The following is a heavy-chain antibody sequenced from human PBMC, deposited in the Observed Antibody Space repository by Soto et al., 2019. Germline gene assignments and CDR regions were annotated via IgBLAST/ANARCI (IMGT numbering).Heavy chain of an antibody. Sequence: QVQLQQWGAGLLKPSETLSLTCAVYGGSFSGYYWTWIRQPPGPGLEWIGEINHSGSTNYNPSLKRRVTISVDTSKNQFYLQLTSVTAADTAVYYCARDKITGLFDYWGQGTLVTVSS. CDR3: ARDKITGLFDY. CDR2: INHSGST. CDR1: GGSFSGYY. V-gene: IGHV4-34*01. D-gene: IGHD1-1*01. J-gene: IGHJ4*02.